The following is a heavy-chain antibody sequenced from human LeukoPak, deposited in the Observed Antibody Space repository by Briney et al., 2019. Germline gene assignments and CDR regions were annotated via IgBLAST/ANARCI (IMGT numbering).Heavy chain of an antibody. V-gene: IGHV3-7*01. CDR3: ARESLQGSGSYYNGPSGDYYYYYMDV. J-gene: IGHJ6*03. Sequence: GGSLRLSCAASGFTFSSYWMSWVRQAPGKGLEWVANIKQDGSEKYYVDSVKGRFTISRDNAKNSLYLQMNSLRAEDTAVYYCARESLQGSGSYYNGPSGDYYYYYMDVWGKGTTVTISS. CDR2: IKQDGSEK. CDR1: GFTFSSYW. D-gene: IGHD3-10*01.